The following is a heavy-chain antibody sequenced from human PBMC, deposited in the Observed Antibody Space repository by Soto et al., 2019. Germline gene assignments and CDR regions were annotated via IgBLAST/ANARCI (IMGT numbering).Heavy chain of an antibody. J-gene: IGHJ5*02. V-gene: IGHV1-2*04. Sequence: ASVKVSCKASGYTFTGYYMHWVRQAPGQGLEWMGWINPNSGGTNYAQKFQGWVTMTRDTSISTAYMELSRLRSDDTAVYYCARGGPRYYAFRSRYYQQVPRVVTWFDTWGQGTLVTVSS. D-gene: IGHD3-3*01. CDR1: GYTFTGYY. CDR2: INPNSGGT. CDR3: ARGGPRYYAFRSRYYQQVPRVVTWFDT.